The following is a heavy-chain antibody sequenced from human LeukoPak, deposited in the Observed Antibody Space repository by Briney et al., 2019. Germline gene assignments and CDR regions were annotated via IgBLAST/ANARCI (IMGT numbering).Heavy chain of an antibody. J-gene: IGHJ4*02. CDR2: ISSNGGST. CDR1: GFTFSSYA. CDR3: ARAGCTSCAFDC. Sequence: GGSLRLSCAASGFTFSSYAMHWVRQAPGKGLEYVSAISSNGGSTYYADSVKGRFTISRDNSKNTLYLQMGSLRAEDMAVYYCARAGCTSCAFDCWGQGTLVTVSS. V-gene: IGHV3-64*02. D-gene: IGHD2-2*01.